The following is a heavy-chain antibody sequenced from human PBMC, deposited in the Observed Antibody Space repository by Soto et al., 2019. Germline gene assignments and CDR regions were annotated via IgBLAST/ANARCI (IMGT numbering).Heavy chain of an antibody. D-gene: IGHD5-12*01. J-gene: IGHJ3*02. V-gene: IGHV3-49*04. Sequence: GGSLRLSCTASVFTFGDYAMTWVRQAPGKGLEWVGSIRSRTYGGATEFAASVKGRFTISRDESKSIAYLQMNSLKTEDTAVYYCTRVRGDGYNYNAFDIWGQGTMVTVSS. CDR1: VFTFGDYA. CDR3: TRVRGDGYNYNAFDI. CDR2: IRSRTYGGAT.